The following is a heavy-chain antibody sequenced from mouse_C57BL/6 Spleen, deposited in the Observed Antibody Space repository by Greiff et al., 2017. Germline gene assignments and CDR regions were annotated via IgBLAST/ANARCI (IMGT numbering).Heavy chain of an antibody. CDR1: GFTFSDYG. D-gene: IGHD2-2*01. CDR3: ARSGGYGDFDY. CDR2: ISSGSSTI. Sequence: VQGVESGGGLVKPGGSLKLSCAASGFTFSDYGMHWVRQAPEKGLEWVAYISSGSSTIYYADTVKGRFTIARDNAKNTLLLQMPSRRSEDTAMYYCARSGGYGDFDYWGQGTTLTVSS. J-gene: IGHJ2*01. V-gene: IGHV5-17*01.